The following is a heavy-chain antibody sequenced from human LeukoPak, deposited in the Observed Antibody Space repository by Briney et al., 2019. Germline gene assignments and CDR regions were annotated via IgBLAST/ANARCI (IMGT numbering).Heavy chain of an antibody. CDR1: GFTFSSYE. V-gene: IGHV3-48*03. J-gene: IGHJ4*02. D-gene: IGHD3-22*01. CDR3: ARGGYYYDSSFDY. Sequence: GRSLRLSCAASGFTFSSYEMNWVRQAPGKGLEWVSYISSSGSTIYYADSVKGRFTISRDNAKNSLYLQMNSLRAEDTAVYYCARGGYYYDSSFDYWGQGTLVTVSS. CDR2: ISSSGSTI.